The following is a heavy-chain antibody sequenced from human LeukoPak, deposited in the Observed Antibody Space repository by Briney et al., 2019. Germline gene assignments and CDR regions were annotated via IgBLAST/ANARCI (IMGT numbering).Heavy chain of an antibody. CDR1: GGSISSGGSY. V-gene: IGHV4-31*03. CDR3: TRVSYVVWWFDP. CDR2: MYYSGST. D-gene: IGHD3-16*01. J-gene: IGHJ5*02. Sequence: SETLSLTCTVSGGSISSGGSYWSWIRQHPGKGLEWIGTMYYSGSTYYNPSLKSRVTILVDTSKNQFSLKLSSVTAADTAVYYCTRVSYVVWWFDPWGQGTLVTVSS.